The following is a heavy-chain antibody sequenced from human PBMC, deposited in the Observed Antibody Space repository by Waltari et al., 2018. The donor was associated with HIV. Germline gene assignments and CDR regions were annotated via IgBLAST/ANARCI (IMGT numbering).Heavy chain of an antibody. Sequence: QVTLRESGPALVKPTQALTLTCAFSGFSLSTSGMCVSWIRQPPGKALEWLSFIDWDNNKHASTSLKTRLTISKDSSENQVVRTMTNMDPVDTATYYCVRSPYTEGDCDYWGQGTLVTVSS. D-gene: IGHD2-2*02. CDR2: IDWDNNK. CDR1: GFSLSTSGMC. J-gene: IGHJ4*02. CDR3: VRSPYTEGDCDY. V-gene: IGHV2-70*01.